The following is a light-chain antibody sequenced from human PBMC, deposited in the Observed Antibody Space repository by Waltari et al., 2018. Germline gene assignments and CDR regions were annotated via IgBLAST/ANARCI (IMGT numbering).Light chain of an antibody. Sequence: DIQMTQSPSSLSASVGDRVTITWRASQGISNWLAWYQQKPGKAPKSLLYGASNLQSGAPSRFSGSGSGTDFTLTITNVQPEDFATYYCQQYDNYPITFGQGTRLEIK. CDR2: GAS. CDR1: QGISNW. CDR3: QQYDNYPIT. V-gene: IGKV1D-16*01. J-gene: IGKJ5*01.